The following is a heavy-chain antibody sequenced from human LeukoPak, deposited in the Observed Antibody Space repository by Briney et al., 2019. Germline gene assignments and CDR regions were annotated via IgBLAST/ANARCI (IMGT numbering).Heavy chain of an antibody. Sequence: KTGGSLRLSCAASGFTFSSYAMNWVRQAPGKGLEWVSSISSSSSYIYYADSVKGRFTISRDNAKNSLYLQMNSLRAEDTAVYYCASFRPPTVVRAVAASEYWGQGTLVTVSS. J-gene: IGHJ4*02. CDR3: ASFRPPTVVRAVAASEY. D-gene: IGHD6-19*01. CDR1: GFTFSSYA. V-gene: IGHV3-21*01. CDR2: ISSSSSYI.